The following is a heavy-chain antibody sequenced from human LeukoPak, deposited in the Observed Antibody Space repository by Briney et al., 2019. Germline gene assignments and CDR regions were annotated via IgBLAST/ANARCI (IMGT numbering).Heavy chain of an antibody. V-gene: IGHV3-30*02. CDR2: IRYDGNNE. CDR1: GFTFSSYG. J-gene: IGHJ4*02. D-gene: IGHD3-10*01. CDR3: AKDPYFMVRGVTIPVVPYYFDF. Sequence: GGSLRLSCAASGFTFSSYGMHWVRQAPGKGLEWVAFIRYDGNNEYYADSVKGRFTIFRDNSKNTLYLQMNSLRAEDTAVYYRAKDPYFMVRGVTIPVVPYYFDFWGQGTLVTVSS.